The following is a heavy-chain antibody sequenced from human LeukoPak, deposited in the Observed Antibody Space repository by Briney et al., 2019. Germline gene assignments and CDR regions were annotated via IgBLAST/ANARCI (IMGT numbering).Heavy chain of an antibody. CDR1: GFTFSSFG. Sequence: PGGSLRLSCAASGFTFSSFGMHWVRQTPGKGLEWVAVIWYDGSKKYYSDSVKGRFTISRDNSRNTLHLQMDSLRVEDTAVYYCAILGEYDYGDYVNPYWGQGTLVTVSS. CDR3: AILGEYDYGDYVNPY. CDR2: IWYDGSKK. J-gene: IGHJ4*02. D-gene: IGHD4-17*01. V-gene: IGHV3-33*01.